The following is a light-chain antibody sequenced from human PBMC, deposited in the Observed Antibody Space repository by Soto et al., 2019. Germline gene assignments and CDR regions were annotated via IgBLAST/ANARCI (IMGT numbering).Light chain of an antibody. Sequence: SYELTPSPSELVAPGQTARITCGGNNIGSKSVHWYQQTPGQAPVLVVYDVSDRPAGIPERFSGSNTANTPTLTISRLETGDAANYYCQVWENTSYDPFVSGPETKV. J-gene: IGLJ1*01. CDR3: QVWENTSYDPFV. V-gene: IGLV3-21*02. CDR1: NIGSKS. CDR2: DVS.